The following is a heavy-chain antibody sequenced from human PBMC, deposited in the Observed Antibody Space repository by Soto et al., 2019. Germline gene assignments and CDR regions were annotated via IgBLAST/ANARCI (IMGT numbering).Heavy chain of an antibody. CDR3: PITLYSSGWYGGPDY. CDR2: ISSSGSTI. J-gene: IGHJ4*02. Sequence: GGSLRLSCAASGFTFSSYEMNWVRQAPGKGLEWVSYISSSGSTIYYADSVKGRFTISRDNAKNSLYLQMNSLRAEDTAVYYCPITLYSSGWYGGPDYWGQGTLVTVSS. CDR1: GFTFSSYE. V-gene: IGHV3-48*03. D-gene: IGHD6-19*01.